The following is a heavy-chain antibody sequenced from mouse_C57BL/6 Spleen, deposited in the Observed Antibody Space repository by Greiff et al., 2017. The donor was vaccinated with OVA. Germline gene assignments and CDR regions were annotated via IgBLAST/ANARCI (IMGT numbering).Heavy chain of an antibody. V-gene: IGHV1-5*01. Sequence: EVQLQQSGTVLARPGASVKMSCKTSGYTFTSYWMHWVKQRPGQGLEWIGAIYPGNSDTSYNQKFKGKAKLTAVTSASTAYMELSSLTNEYSAVYYCTPTAQAPYAMDYWGQGTSVTVSS. CDR3: TPTAQAPYAMDY. CDR1: GYTFTSYW. J-gene: IGHJ4*01. D-gene: IGHD3-2*02. CDR2: IYPGNSDT.